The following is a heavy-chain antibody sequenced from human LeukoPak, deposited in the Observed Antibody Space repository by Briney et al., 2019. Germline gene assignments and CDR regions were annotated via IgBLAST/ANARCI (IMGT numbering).Heavy chain of an antibody. J-gene: IGHJ3*02. CDR2: INHSGST. D-gene: IGHD6-19*01. CDR3: ARARYSSGWSLAFDI. CDR1: GGSFSGYY. Sequence: SSETLSLTCAVCGGSFSGYYWSWIRQPPGKGLEWIGEINHSGSTNYNPSLKSRVTISVDTSKNQFSLKLSSVTAADTAVYYCARARYSSGWSLAFDIWGQGTMVTVSS. V-gene: IGHV4-34*01.